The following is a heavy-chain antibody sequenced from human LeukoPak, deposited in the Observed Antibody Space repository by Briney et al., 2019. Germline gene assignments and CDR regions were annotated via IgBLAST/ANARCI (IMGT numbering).Heavy chain of an antibody. V-gene: IGHV6-1*01. Sequence: SQTLSLTCAISGDSVSSNSAAWNWIRQSPSRGLEWLGRTYYKSQWYNDYAVSVKSRITINPDTSKNQFSLQLNSVTPEDTAVYYCARGGWDLLPSRRGDYYHLDVWGKGTTVTVSS. D-gene: IGHD1-26*01. J-gene: IGHJ6*03. CDR1: GDSVSSNSAA. CDR2: TYYKSQWYN. CDR3: ARGGWDLLPSRRGDYYHLDV.